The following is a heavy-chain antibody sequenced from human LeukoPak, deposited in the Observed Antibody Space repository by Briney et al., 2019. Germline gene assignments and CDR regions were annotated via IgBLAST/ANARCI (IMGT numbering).Heavy chain of an antibody. J-gene: IGHJ4*02. CDR3: ARIQRYYYDSSTAFDY. V-gene: IGHV5-51*01. CDR2: IYPGDSDT. Sequence: GESLKISCKGSGYSFTSYWIGWVRQMPGKGLEWMGIIYPGDSDTRYSPSFQGQVTISADKSISTAYLQWSSLKASDTAMYYCARIQRYYYDSSTAFDYWGQGTLVTVSS. CDR1: GYSFTSYW. D-gene: IGHD3-22*01.